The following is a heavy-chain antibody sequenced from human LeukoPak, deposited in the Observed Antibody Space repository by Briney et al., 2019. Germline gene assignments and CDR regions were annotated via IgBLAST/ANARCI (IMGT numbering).Heavy chain of an antibody. Sequence: SETLSLTCTVSGGSISSYYWSWIRQPAGKGLESIGRIYTSGSTNYNPSLKSRVTMSVDTSKNQFSLKLSSVTAADTAVYYCARDRRGYSGYENFDYWGQGTLVTVSS. CDR3: ARDRRGYSGYENFDY. V-gene: IGHV4-4*07. CDR2: IYTSGST. CDR1: GGSISSYY. J-gene: IGHJ4*02. D-gene: IGHD5-12*01.